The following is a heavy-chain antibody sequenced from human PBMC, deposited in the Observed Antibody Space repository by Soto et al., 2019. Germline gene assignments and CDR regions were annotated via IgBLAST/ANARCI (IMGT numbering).Heavy chain of an antibody. CDR1: GFTFSSYA. CDR3: ARYYGDY. J-gene: IGHJ4*02. V-gene: IGHV3-30-3*01. CDR2: ISYDGSNK. Sequence: QVQLVESGGGVVQPGRSLRLSCAASGFTFSSYAMHWVRQAPGKGLEWVAVISYDGSNKYYADSVKGRFTISRDNSKNTRYLEVNSLRAEDTAVYYWARYYGDYWGQGTLVTVSS.